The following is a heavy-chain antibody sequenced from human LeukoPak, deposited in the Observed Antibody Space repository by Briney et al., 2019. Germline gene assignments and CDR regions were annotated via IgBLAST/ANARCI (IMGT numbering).Heavy chain of an antibody. CDR3: AREYRGEYYFAY. J-gene: IGHJ4*02. V-gene: IGHV3-66*01. CDR1: GFTVSSNY. D-gene: IGHD3-10*01. Sequence: GGSLRLSCAASGFTVSSNYMSWVRQAPGKGLEWVSVIYSGGRTYYADSVKGRFTISRDNSKNTLYLQMNSLRAEDTAVYYCAREYRGEYYFAYWGQGTLVTVSS. CDR2: IYSGGRT.